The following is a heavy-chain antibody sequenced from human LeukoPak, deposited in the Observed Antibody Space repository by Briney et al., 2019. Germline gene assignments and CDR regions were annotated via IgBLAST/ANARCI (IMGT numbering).Heavy chain of an antibody. D-gene: IGHD5-18*01. CDR3: ARGGYNYGSVFDY. J-gene: IGHJ4*02. Sequence: GGSLRLSCAASDSMSRRFKMNWVRQAPGKGLEWVSYISDDSSTIHYADSVKGRFTISSDNAENSLYLQMNSLRAEDTAVYYCARGGYNYGSVFDYWGQGTLVTVSP. CDR2: ISDDSSTI. CDR1: DSMSRRFK. V-gene: IGHV3-48*01.